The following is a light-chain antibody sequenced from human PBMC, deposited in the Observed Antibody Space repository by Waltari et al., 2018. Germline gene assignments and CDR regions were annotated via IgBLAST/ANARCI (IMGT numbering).Light chain of an antibody. CDR3: SSYAGSNNLV. Sequence: QSALTQPPPASGSPGQSVTISCTGTSSDLGGYVSWYQQHPGKAPKLLISEVTKRPSGVPDRFSGSKSGNTASLTVSGLQAEDEADYYCSSYAGSNNLVFGGGTKLTVL. J-gene: IGLJ2*01. CDR2: EVT. CDR1: SSDLGGY. V-gene: IGLV2-8*01.